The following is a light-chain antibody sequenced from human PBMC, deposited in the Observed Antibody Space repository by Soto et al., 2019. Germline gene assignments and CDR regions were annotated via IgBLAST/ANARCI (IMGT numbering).Light chain of an antibody. Sequence: EIVVTQSPATLSMSPGEGATLSCRASQSVSTNLAWYQQKPGQAPRLLIYGASTRATGIPARFSGSGSGTEFTLTISSLQSEDSALYYCQHYSSWPTFGPGTKVDIK. J-gene: IGKJ3*01. V-gene: IGKV3-15*01. CDR2: GAS. CDR1: QSVSTN. CDR3: QHYSSWPT.